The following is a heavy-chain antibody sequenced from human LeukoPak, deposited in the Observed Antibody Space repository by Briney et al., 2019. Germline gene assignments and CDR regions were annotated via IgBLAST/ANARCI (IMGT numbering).Heavy chain of an antibody. J-gene: IGHJ5*02. CDR1: GYTFTSYD. Sequence: ASVKVSCKASGYTFTSYDIKWVRQATGQGLEWMGWMNPNSGDTGYAQKFQGRVTMTRNTSISTAYMELSSLRSEDTAVYYCARARSPSSGYLLRDHNWFDPWGQGTLVTVSS. CDR2: MNPNSGDT. V-gene: IGHV1-8*01. CDR3: ARARSPSSGYLLRDHNWFDP. D-gene: IGHD3-22*01.